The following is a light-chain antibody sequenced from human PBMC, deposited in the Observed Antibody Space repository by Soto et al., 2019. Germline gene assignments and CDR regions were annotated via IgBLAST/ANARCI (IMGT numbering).Light chain of an antibody. J-gene: IGKJ2*01. CDR2: GAS. CDR3: QQYGSSHSYT. CDR1: QSVSSSY. Sequence: EIVLTQSPGTLSLSPGERATLSCRASQSVSSSYLAWYQQKPGQAPRLLIYGASSRATGIPDRFSGSGYGTDFTLTISRLEPEDFAVYYCQQYGSSHSYTFGQGTKLEIK. V-gene: IGKV3-20*01.